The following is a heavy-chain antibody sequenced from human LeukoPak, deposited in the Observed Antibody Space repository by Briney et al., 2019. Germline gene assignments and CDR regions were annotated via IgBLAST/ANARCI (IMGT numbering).Heavy chain of an antibody. CDR3: ATLVRGVTKSFDY. CDR2: IYYSGST. V-gene: IGHV4-59*08. CDR1: GGSISSYY. D-gene: IGHD3-10*01. Sequence: SETLSLTCTVSGGSISSYYWSWIRQPPGKGLEWIGYIYYSGSTNYNPSLKSRVTISVDTSKNQFSLKLSSVTAADTAVYYCATLVRGVTKSFDYWGQGTLVTVSS. J-gene: IGHJ4*02.